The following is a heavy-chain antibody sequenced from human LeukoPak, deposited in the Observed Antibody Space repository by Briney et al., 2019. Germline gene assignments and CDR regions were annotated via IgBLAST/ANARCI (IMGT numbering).Heavy chain of an antibody. CDR2: IYYSGST. CDR3: ARHLQPSYDSSGYYNVAFDM. CDR1: DGSISSYY. D-gene: IGHD3-22*01. V-gene: IGHV4-59*08. J-gene: IGHJ3*02. Sequence: SETLSLTCTVSDGSISSYYWSWIRQPPGKGLEWIGYIYYSGSTKYNSSLKSRVTISVDTSKNQFSLKLSSVTAADTAVYYCARHLQPSYDSSGYYNVAFDMWGQGTMVTVSS.